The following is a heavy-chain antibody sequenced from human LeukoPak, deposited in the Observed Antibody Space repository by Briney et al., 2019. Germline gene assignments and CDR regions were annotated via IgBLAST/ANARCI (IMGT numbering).Heavy chain of an antibody. CDR1: GFRFTSYW. CDR2: IYPGDSDT. D-gene: IGHD3-9*01. Sequence: PGVSLQISSPGSGFRFTSYWMGWVRPVPGKGLGWMGIIYPGDSDTTYSPSFQGQVTISADKSISTAYLKWSSLKASDTAMYYWAGYWAYDIQKYYIDYWGQGTLVTVSS. J-gene: IGHJ4*02. V-gene: IGHV5-51*01. CDR3: AGYWAYDIQKYYIDY.